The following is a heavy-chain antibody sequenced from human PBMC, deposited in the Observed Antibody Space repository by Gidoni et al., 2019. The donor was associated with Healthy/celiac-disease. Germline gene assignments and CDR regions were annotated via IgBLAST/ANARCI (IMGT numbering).Heavy chain of an antibody. D-gene: IGHD4-17*01. CDR2: ISSSSSYI. CDR3: ARRLPTYGMDV. J-gene: IGHJ6*02. V-gene: IGHV3-21*01. Sequence: EVQLVESGGGLVKPGGSLRLSCAASGFTFSSYSMNWVRQAPGKGLECVSSISSSSSYIYYADSVKGRFTISRDNAKNSLYLQMNSLRAGDTAVYYCARRLPTYGMDVWGQGTTVTVSS. CDR1: GFTFSSYS.